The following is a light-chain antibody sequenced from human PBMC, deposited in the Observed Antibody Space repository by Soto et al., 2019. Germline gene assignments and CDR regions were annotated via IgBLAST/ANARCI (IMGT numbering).Light chain of an antibody. V-gene: IGKV3-11*01. CDR1: QSVSVY. J-gene: IGKJ1*01. CDR3: PLRNDWPWT. Sequence: EIVLTQSLAALSLSTGERATLSCRASQSVSVYLAWYQQKPGQAPRLLISDASDRAAGVPVRFSGSGSGTDFTLTISSLEPEDFAVYFCPLRNDWPWTSGQGTKVAI. CDR2: DAS.